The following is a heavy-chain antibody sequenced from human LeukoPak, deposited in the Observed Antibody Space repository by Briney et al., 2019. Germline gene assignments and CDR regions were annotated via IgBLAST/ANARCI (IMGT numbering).Heavy chain of an antibody. Sequence: GGSLRLSCAASGFTFHTYAMAWVRQTPGKGLEGVSSISGGGGGTYYAHAVKGRFTISRDNDNNTLYLQMNGLTAADTAFYYCAKVRGVGTHIWLLPWDLWGQGTLVTVSS. V-gene: IGHV3-23*01. CDR1: GFTFHTYA. D-gene: IGHD2-21*02. J-gene: IGHJ1*01. CDR3: AKVRGVGTHIWLLPWDL. CDR2: ISGGGGGT.